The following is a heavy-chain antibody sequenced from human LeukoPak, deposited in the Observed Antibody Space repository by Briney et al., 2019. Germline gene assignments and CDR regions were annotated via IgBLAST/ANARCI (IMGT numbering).Heavy chain of an antibody. Sequence: GGSLRLSCAASGFTFSGYWMHWVRQAPGKGPVWVSRINSDGSSTTYADSVKGRFTISRDNSKNTLYLQMNSLRAEDTAVYYCAKDGADCSLNQLTSYCYYYMDVWGKGTTVTVSS. J-gene: IGHJ6*03. CDR1: GFTFSGYW. CDR3: AKDGADCSLNQLTSYCYYYMDV. CDR2: INSDGSST. D-gene: IGHD1-1*01. V-gene: IGHV3-74*01.